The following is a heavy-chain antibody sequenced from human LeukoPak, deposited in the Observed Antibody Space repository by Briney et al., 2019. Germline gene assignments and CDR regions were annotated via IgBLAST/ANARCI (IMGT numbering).Heavy chain of an antibody. J-gene: IGHJ4*02. CDR3: ARSVKYGDSRVPQVD. CDR1: GYTFTSHF. D-gene: IGHD4-17*01. V-gene: IGHV1-46*01. CDR2: INPSGGSP. Sequence: ASVKVSCKASGYTFTSHFIHWVRQAPGQGLEWMGIINPSGGSPSYAQKFQGRVTMTRDMSTSTVYLDLSSLRSEDTAVYYCARSVKYGDSRVPQVDWGQGTLVTVSS.